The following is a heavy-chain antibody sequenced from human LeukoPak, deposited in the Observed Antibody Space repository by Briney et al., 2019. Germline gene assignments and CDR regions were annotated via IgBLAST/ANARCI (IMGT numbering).Heavy chain of an antibody. Sequence: SETLSLTCAVYGGSFSGYYWSWIRQPPGKGLEWIGEINHSGSTNYNPSLKSRVTISVDTSKNQFSLKLSSVTAADTAVYYCARVRLYYYDSSDQGTDAFDIWGQGTMVTVSS. CDR3: ARVRLYYYDSSDQGTDAFDI. CDR1: GGSFSGYY. D-gene: IGHD3-22*01. CDR2: INHSGST. J-gene: IGHJ3*02. V-gene: IGHV4-34*01.